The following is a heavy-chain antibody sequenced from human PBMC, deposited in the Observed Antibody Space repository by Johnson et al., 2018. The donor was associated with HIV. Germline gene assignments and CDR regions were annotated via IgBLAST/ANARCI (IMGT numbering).Heavy chain of an antibody. CDR1: GLPFRSYW. Sequence: VKLVESGGGLVQPGGSLRLSCAASGLPFRSYWMTWVRQVHGKGLEWVSVLYSVGGTYYETSVKGRFTISRDNSKNTLSLQMNSLRAEDTAVYYCARLGVVLFDDAFDIWGQGTMVTVSS. J-gene: IGHJ3*02. CDR2: LYSVGGT. CDR3: ARLGVVLFDDAFDI. V-gene: IGHV3-66*04. D-gene: IGHD3-3*01.